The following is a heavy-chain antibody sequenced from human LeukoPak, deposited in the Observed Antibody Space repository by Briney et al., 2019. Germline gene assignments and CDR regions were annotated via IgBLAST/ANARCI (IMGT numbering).Heavy chain of an antibody. CDR1: GFTVSSNY. V-gene: IGHV3-7*01. CDR3: AREVVGATSGDY. J-gene: IGHJ4*02. D-gene: IGHD1-26*01. Sequence: RAGGSLRLSCAASGFTVSSNYMSWVRHAPGKGLEWVANIKHDGSEEYYVDSVKGRFTISRDNAKNSLYLQMNSLRAEDTAMYYCAREVVGATSGDYWGQGTLVTVSS. CDR2: IKHDGSEE.